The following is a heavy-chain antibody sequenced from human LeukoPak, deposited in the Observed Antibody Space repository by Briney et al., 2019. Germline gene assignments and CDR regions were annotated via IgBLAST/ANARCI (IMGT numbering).Heavy chain of an antibody. CDR2: MNPNSGNT. Sequence: ASVKVSCKASGYTFTSYDINWVRRATGQGLEWMGWMNPNSGNTGYAQKSQGRVTMTRNTFISTAYMELSSLRSEDTAVYYCARGSIAVAGTDYWGQGTLVTVSS. CDR3: ARGSIAVAGTDY. CDR1: GYTFTSYD. D-gene: IGHD6-19*01. J-gene: IGHJ4*02. V-gene: IGHV1-8*01.